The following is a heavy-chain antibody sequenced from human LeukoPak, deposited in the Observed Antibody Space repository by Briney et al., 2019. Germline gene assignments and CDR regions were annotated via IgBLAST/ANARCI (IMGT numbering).Heavy chain of an antibody. CDR3: ARLLADNWFDP. V-gene: IGHV4-61*08. CDR2: IYYGVST. J-gene: IGHJ5*02. CDR1: GGSISSGDYY. D-gene: IGHD2-15*01. Sequence: SQTLSLTCTVSGGSISSGDYYWSWIRQPPGKGLEWIGYIYYGVSTNYNPSLKSRVTISLDTSKKQISLKVRSVTAADTAIYYCARLLADNWFDPWGQGTLVTVSS.